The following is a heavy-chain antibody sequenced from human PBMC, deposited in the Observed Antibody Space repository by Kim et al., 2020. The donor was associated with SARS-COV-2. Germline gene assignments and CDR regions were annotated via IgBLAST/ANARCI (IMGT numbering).Heavy chain of an antibody. CDR3: ARVELGLRYFDWSGGMDV. D-gene: IGHD3-9*01. V-gene: IGHV3-11*06. Sequence: KGRFTISRDNAKNSLYLQMNSLRAEDTAVYYCARVELGLRYFDWSGGMDVWGQGTTVTVSS. J-gene: IGHJ6*02.